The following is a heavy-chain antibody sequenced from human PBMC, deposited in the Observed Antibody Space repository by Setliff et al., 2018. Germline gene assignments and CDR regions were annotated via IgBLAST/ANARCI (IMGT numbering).Heavy chain of an antibody. D-gene: IGHD3-9*01. CDR3: AKERYFDWFFEN. J-gene: IGHJ4*02. CDR2: INHSGSP. CDR1: GGSISSMSYY. Sequence: PSETLSLTCTVSGGSISSMSYYWGWIRQPPGKGLEWIGEINHSGSPNYNPSFKGRVTISLDTSTNQFSLNLNSVTAADTAVYYCAKERYFDWFFENWGQGTLVTVSS. V-gene: IGHV4-39*07.